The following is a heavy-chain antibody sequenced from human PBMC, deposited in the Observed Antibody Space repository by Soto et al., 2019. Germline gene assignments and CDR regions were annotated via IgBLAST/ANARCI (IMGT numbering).Heavy chain of an antibody. Sequence: QVQLVQSGAEVKKPGASVKVSCKASGYTFTSYAMHWVRQAPGQRLEWMGWINAGNGNTKYSQKFQGRVTITRDTSASTAYMGLSSLRSEDTAIYFCARGFRGCGAEWFGPRGQGTLVTVSS. CDR1: GYTFTSYA. CDR3: ARGFRGCGAEWFGP. D-gene: IGHD2-21*01. CDR2: INAGNGNT. J-gene: IGHJ5*02. V-gene: IGHV1-3*01.